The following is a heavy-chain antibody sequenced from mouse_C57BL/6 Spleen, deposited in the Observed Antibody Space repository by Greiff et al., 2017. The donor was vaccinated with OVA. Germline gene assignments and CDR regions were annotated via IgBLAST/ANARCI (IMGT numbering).Heavy chain of an antibody. CDR3: ARALITTVAGSWGY. CDR1: GSTFPSYW. J-gene: IGHJ4*01. CDR2: INPSSGYT. V-gene: IGHV1-7*01. D-gene: IGHD1-1*01. Sequence: QVQLKESGAELAKPGASVKLSCKASGSTFPSYWMHWVKQRPGQGLEWIGYINPSSGYTKYNQKFKDKATLTADKSSSTAYMQLSSLTYEDSAVYYCARALITTVAGSWGYWGQGTSVTVSS.